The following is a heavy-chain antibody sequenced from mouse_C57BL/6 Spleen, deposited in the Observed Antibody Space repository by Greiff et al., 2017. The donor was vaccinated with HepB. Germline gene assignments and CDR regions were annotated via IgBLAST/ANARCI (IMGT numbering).Heavy chain of an antibody. CDR3: ARCYDYEQHFDY. CDR1: GYTFTSYW. J-gene: IGHJ2*01. D-gene: IGHD2-4*01. CDR2: IHPNSGST. Sequence: QVQLQQPGAELVKPGASVKLSCKASGYTFTSYWMHWVKQRPGQGLEWIGMIHPNSGSTNYNEKFKSKATLTVDKSSSTAYMQLSSLTSEDSAVYYCARCYDYEQHFDYWGQGTTLTVSS. V-gene: IGHV1-64*01.